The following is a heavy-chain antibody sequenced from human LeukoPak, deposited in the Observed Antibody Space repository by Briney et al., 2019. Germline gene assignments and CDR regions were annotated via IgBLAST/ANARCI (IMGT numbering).Heavy chain of an antibody. CDR3: AKVVSGYHFDY. Sequence: GGSLRLSCAATGFTFSSYAMSWVRQAPGKGLEWVSAITGSGGSTYYADSVKGRFTISRDNSKNTLYLQMNSLRAEDTAVYYCAKVVSGYHFDYWGQGTLVTVSS. D-gene: IGHD5-12*01. V-gene: IGHV3-23*01. J-gene: IGHJ4*02. CDR1: GFTFSSYA. CDR2: ITGSGGST.